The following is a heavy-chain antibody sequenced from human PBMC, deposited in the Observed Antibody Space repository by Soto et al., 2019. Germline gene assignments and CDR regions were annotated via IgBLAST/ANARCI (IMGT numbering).Heavy chain of an antibody. Sequence: QVQLVQSGAEVKKPGASVKVSCNASGYTFTSYDINWVRQATGQGLERMGWMNPNSANTGYSQKFQGRVIMTTTTSISTAYMELSSLISEDTAVYYCAREGVRGMAVWGQGHTVTVSS. D-gene: IGHD3-16*01. CDR3: AREGVRGMAV. CDR2: MNPNSANT. CDR1: GYTFTSYD. V-gene: IGHV1-8*01. J-gene: IGHJ6*02.